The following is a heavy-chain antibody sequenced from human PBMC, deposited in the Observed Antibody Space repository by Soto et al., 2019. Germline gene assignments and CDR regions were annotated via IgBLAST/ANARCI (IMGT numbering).Heavy chain of an antibody. D-gene: IGHD3-22*01. CDR2: IIPIFGTA. CDR3: ARHYYDSSGSPYYFDY. CDR1: GGTFSSYA. V-gene: IGHV1-69*06. Sequence: SVKVSCKASGGTFSSYAISWVRQAPGQGLEWMGGIIPIFGTANYAQKFQGRVTITADKSTSTAYMELSSLRSEDTAVYYCARHYYDSSGSPYYFDYWGQGTLVTVS. J-gene: IGHJ4*02.